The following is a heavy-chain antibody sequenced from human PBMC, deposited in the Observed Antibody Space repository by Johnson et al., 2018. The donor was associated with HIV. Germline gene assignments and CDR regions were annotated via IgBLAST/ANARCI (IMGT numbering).Heavy chain of an antibody. CDR2: ISYDGSNK. CDR1: GFTFSSYA. V-gene: IGHV3-30-3*01. CDR3: ARGPHEVVVVAATSAFDI. D-gene: IGHD2-15*01. J-gene: IGHJ3*02. Sequence: QVQLVESGGGLVQPGGSLRLSCAASGFTFSSYAMSWVRQAPGKGLEWVAAISYDGSNKYYADSVKDRFTISRDNSKNTLCLQMNSLRPEDTAVYFCARGPHEVVVVAATSAFDIWGQGTMVTVSS.